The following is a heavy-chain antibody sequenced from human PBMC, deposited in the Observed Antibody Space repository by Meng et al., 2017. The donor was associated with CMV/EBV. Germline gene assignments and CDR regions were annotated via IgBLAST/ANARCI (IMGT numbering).Heavy chain of an antibody. CDR1: GFTFSSYS. CDR3: ARDVSSSWYVEYFQH. V-gene: IGHV3-21*01. CDR2: ISSSSSYI. J-gene: IGHJ1*01. Sequence: GGSLRLSCAASGFTFSSYSMNWVRQAPGKGLEWVSSISSSSSYIYYADSVKGRFTISRDNAKNSLYLQMNSLRAEDTAVYYCARDVSSSWYVEYFQHWGQGTLVTVSS. D-gene: IGHD6-13*01.